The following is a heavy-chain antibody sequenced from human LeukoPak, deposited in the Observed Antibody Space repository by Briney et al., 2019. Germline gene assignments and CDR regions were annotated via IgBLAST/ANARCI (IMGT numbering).Heavy chain of an antibody. J-gene: IGHJ4*02. CDR2: IYYSGST. CDR3: ARGKVVAGTPGQNSWDH. CDR1: GGSISNYYY. D-gene: IGHD6-19*01. V-gene: IGHV4-59*12. Sequence: PSETLSLTCTVSGGSISNYYYWSWIRQPPGKGLEWIGYIYYSGSTNYNPSLKSRVTISVDTSKNQFSLKLSSVTAADTAVYYCARGKVVAGTPGQNSWDHWGQGTLVTVSS.